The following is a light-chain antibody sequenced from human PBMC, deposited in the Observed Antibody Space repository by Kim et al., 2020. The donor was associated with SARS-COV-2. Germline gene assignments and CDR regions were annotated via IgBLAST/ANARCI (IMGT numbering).Light chain of an antibody. Sequence: EIVLTQSPGTLSLSPGEGATLSCRASRSLSTTYLAWYQQKPGQAPRLLIYGASSRATGIPDRFSGSGSGTDFTLTISRLEPEDFAIYYCQQYVSSPLTFGGGTKVDIK. CDR1: RSLSTTY. CDR3: QQYVSSPLT. CDR2: GAS. J-gene: IGKJ4*01. V-gene: IGKV3-20*01.